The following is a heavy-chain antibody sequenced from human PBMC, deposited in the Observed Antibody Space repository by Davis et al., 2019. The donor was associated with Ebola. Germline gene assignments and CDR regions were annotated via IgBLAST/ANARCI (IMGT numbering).Heavy chain of an antibody. D-gene: IGHD6-6*01. CDR1: GFTFGDYA. CDR2: IRSKAYGGKP. CDR3: SRDLKQRPPSYYYGMDV. V-gene: IGHV3-49*04. Sequence: GESLKIPCRASGFTFGDYAINWVRQAPGKGLEWVGFIRSKAYGGKPAYAASVKGRFTISRDDSKTIAYLQLDSLKTEDTAVYYCSRDLKQRPPSYYYGMDVWGQGTTVTVSS. J-gene: IGHJ6*02.